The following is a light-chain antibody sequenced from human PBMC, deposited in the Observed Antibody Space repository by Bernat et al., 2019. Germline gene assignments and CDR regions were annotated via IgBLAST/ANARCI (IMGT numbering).Light chain of an antibody. CDR3: SSYVDSYNYV. CDR1: SRDIGGYRY. V-gene: IGLV2-8*01. Sequence: QSALTQPPTASGSPGQSVTISCTGSSRDIGGYRYVSWFQQHPGKAPSLIIYEVSKRPSGVPDRFSASKSGSTASLTISGLRAEDEADYFCSSYVDSYNYVFGTGTKVVVL. J-gene: IGLJ1*01. CDR2: EVS.